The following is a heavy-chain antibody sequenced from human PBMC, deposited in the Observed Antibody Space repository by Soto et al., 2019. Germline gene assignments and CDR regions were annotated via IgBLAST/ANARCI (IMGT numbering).Heavy chain of an antibody. CDR2: INAGNGNT. V-gene: IGHV1-3*01. CDR1: GSTFTSYA. CDR3: ARDRYCSSTSCYFWFDP. J-gene: IGHJ5*02. D-gene: IGHD2-2*01. Sequence: QVQLVQSGAEVKKPGASVKVSCKASGSTFTSYAMHWVRQAPGQRLEWMGWINAGNGNTKYSQKFQGRVTITRDTSASTAYMELSSLRSEVTAVYYCARDRYCSSTSCYFWFDPWGQGTLVTVSS.